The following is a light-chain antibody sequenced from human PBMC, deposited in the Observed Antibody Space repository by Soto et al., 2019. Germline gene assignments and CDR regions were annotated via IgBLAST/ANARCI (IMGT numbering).Light chain of an antibody. Sequence: EDGFTQSPGTVSLSPGDRATLSCRASQSLSSNYLAWYQQYPGQAPSLFIFGASSRATGIPARFSGSGSGTNLTLTISRLDPEDFSMYVCQPFGSSHTWTFCQGTKVDIK. CDR3: QPFGSSHTWT. J-gene: IGKJ1*01. CDR1: QSLSSNY. V-gene: IGKV3-20*01. CDR2: GAS.